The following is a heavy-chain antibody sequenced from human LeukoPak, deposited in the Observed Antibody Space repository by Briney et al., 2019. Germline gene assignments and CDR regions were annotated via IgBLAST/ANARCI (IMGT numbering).Heavy chain of an antibody. J-gene: IGHJ2*01. CDR1: GGSISSYY. Sequence: PSETLSLTCTVSGGSISSYYWTWIRQPPGKGLEWIGYIFYSGGSNYNPSLKSRVTISVDTSKNQFSLKLSSVTAADTAVYYCARVRGYCSGGSCYGYWYFDLWGRGTLVTVSS. D-gene: IGHD2-15*01. CDR2: IFYSGGS. CDR3: ARVRGYCSGGSCYGYWYFDL. V-gene: IGHV4-59*01.